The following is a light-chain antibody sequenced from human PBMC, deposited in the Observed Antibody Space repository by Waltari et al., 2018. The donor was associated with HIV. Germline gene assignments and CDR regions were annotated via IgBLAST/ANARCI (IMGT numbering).Light chain of an antibody. Sequence: QSFLTQPPSASGTPGRRVVISCSVNTSNVGSNPVNWYRQVPGTAPKLLMFSKNQRPSGVTDRFSGSKSGTSASLAIKGLQSEDEADYYCAARDDSLNVWVFGGGTKLTVL. CDR1: TSNVGSNP. V-gene: IGLV1-44*01. J-gene: IGLJ3*02. CDR3: AARDDSLNVWV. CDR2: SKN.